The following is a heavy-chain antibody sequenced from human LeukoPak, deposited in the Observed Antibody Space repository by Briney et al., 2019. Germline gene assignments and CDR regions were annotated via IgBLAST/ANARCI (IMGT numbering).Heavy chain of an antibody. V-gene: IGHV4-38-2*01. Sequence: SETLSLTCAVSGYSISSGYYWGWIRQPPGKGLEWIGSIYHSGSTYYNPSLKSRITISVDTSKNQFSLKLSSVTAADTAVYYCARWDSGEWFHDAFDIWGQGTMVNVSS. J-gene: IGHJ3*02. CDR3: ARWDSGEWFHDAFDI. CDR2: IYHSGST. D-gene: IGHD3-3*01. CDR1: GYSISSGYY.